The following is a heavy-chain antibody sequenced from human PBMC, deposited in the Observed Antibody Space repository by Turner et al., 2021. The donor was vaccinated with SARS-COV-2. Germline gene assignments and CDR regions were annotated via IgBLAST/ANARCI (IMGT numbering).Heavy chain of an antibody. CDR3: ARHGFSGWYGGGMDV. CDR2: IHYSGST. D-gene: IGHD6-19*01. V-gene: IGHV4-59*08. Sequence: QVQLQESGPGLVKPSETLSLTCTVSGGSISSYYWSWIRQPPGKGLEWIGYIHYSGSTNYNPSRKSRVTISVDTSKNQFSLKLSSVTAADTAVYYCARHGFSGWYGGGMDVWGQGTTVTVSS. CDR1: GGSISSYY. J-gene: IGHJ6*02.